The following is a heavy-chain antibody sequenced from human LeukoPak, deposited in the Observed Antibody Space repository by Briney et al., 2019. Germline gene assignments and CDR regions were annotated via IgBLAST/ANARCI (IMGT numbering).Heavy chain of an antibody. J-gene: IGHJ3*02. CDR3: ARKMKTGDRVGTFDI. CDR1: GFTFSSYA. CDR2: ISYDGSNK. D-gene: IGHD1-1*01. V-gene: IGHV3-30*03. Sequence: PGGSLRLSCGASGFTFSSYAMHWVRQAPGKGLEWVAIISYDGSNKFYADSVKGRFTISRDNSKNTLYLQMNSLGPEDTAMYYCARKMKTGDRVGTFDIWGQGTMVTVSS.